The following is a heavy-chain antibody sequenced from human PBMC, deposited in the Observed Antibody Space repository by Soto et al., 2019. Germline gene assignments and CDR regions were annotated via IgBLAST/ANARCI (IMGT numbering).Heavy chain of an antibody. V-gene: IGHV3-23*01. CDR2: ITSSGSEV. J-gene: IGHJ4*02. Sequence: PGGSLRLSCAASGFTFSGSAMTWVRQAPGKWLEYVSSITSSGSEVFHAASVKGRFTMSRDNSKNMLYLQMNSLRAEDTAVYYCAKYPSTPGPFDYWGQGTLVTVSS. CDR3: AKYPSTPGPFDY. D-gene: IGHD2-2*01. CDR1: GFTFSGSA.